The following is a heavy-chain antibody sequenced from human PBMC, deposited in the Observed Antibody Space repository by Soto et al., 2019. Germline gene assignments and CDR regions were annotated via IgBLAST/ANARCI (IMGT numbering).Heavy chain of an antibody. CDR1: GFTFSSYA. D-gene: IGHD3-22*01. J-gene: IGHJ5*02. CDR3: AKDVSGYYDSSGYYNWFDP. V-gene: IGHV3-23*01. CDR2: ISGSGGST. Sequence: LRLSCAASGFTFSSYAMSWVRQAPGKGLEWVSAISGSGGSTYYADSVKGRFTISRDNSKNTLYLQMNSLRAEDTAVYYCAKDVSGYYDSSGYYNWFDPWGQGTLVTVSS.